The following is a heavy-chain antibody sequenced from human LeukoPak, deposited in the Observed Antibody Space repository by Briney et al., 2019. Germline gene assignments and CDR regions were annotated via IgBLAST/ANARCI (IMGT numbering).Heavy chain of an antibody. CDR1: GFTFNNAW. CDR3: CCYGGTGLRY. CDR2: IKRKTDGGTI. V-gene: IGHV3-15*01. D-gene: IGHD4/OR15-4a*01. Sequence: KSGGSLRLSCATSGFTFNNAWMSWVRQAPGKGLEWVGRIKRKTDGGTIDYAAPVKGRFSISRDDSKNTLYLQMNSLQIEDTAVYYCCCYGGTGLRYWGQGTLVTVSS. J-gene: IGHJ4*02.